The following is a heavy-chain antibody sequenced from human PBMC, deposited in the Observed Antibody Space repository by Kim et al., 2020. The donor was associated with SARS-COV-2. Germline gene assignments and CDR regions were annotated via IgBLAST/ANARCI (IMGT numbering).Heavy chain of an antibody. D-gene: IGHD1-26*01. J-gene: IGHJ5*02. CDR2: ISSRGPYT. CDR1: GFTLTIYS. Sequence: GGSLRLSCAAYGFTLTIYSMNWVRLTQGKGLECLSRISSRGPYTLYADSVRGRFTISRDNAKNSLYLQMNSLRAEDSAVYYCASAPGRSATPVDHWGRGT. CDR3: ASAPGRSATPVDH. V-gene: IGHV3-21*01.